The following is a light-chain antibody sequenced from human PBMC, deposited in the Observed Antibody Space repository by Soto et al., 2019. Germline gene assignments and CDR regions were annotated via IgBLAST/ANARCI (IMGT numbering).Light chain of an antibody. CDR1: QDIRSD. CDR3: LQQNSYPWT. Sequence: DIQMTQSPSSLSASVGDRVTITCRASQDIRSDLGWYQQKPGSAPKRLIYAASSLQRGVPSRFSGSGSGTDFTLTISSLQPEDFATYYCLQQNSYPWTFGQGTKVEIK. V-gene: IGKV1-17*01. CDR2: AAS. J-gene: IGKJ1*01.